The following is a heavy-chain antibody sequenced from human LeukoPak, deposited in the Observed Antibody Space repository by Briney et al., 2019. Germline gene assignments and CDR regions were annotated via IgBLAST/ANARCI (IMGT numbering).Heavy chain of an antibody. CDR1: GGSFSGYY. D-gene: IGHD6-6*01. V-gene: IGHV4-34*01. Sequence: SETLSLTCAVYGGSFSGYYWSWIRQPPGKGLEWIGEINHSGSTNYNPSLKSRVTISVDTSKNQFSLKLSSVTAADTAVYYCARALAYSSSSDYWGRGTLVTVSS. J-gene: IGHJ4*02. CDR3: ARALAYSSSSDY. CDR2: INHSGST.